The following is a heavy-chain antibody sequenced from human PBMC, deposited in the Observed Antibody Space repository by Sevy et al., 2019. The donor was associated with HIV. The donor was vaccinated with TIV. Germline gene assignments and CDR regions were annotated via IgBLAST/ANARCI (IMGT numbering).Heavy chain of an antibody. J-gene: IGHJ4*02. CDR1: RFSFSDFF. CDR2: ISSSGGTI. CDR3: ARDPLEMDYFDY. Sequence: GGSLRLSCAVSRFSFSDFFMSWIRQAPGKGLKWISSISSSGGTIYYADSVKGRFTISRDNTKNSLFLQMNSLRAEDTAVYYCARDPLEMDYFDYWGLRTLVTVSS. D-gene: IGHD1-1*01. V-gene: IGHV3-11*04.